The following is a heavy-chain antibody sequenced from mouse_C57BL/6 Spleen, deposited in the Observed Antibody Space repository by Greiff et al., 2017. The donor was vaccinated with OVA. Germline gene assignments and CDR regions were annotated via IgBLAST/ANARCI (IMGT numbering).Heavy chain of an antibody. CDR3: ARRDYFSY. CDR1: GYTFTSYW. V-gene: IGHV1-61*01. CDR2: IYPSDSET. Sequence: VQLQQPGAELVRPGSSVKLSCKASGYTFTSYWMDWVKQRPGQGLEWIGNIYPSDSETHYNQKFKDKATLTVDKSSSTAYMQLSSLTSEDSAVYYCARRDYFSYWGQGTTLPVSS. J-gene: IGHJ2*01.